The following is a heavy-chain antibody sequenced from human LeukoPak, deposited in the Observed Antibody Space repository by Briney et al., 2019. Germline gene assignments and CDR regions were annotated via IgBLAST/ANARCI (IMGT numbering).Heavy chain of an antibody. V-gene: IGHV4-61*02. Sequence: SETLSLTCTVSGGSISSGSYYWSWIRQPAGKGLEWIGRICTSGSTNYNPSLKSRVTISVDTSKNQFSLKLSSVTAADTAVYYCAGTMGPFDYWGQGTLVTVSS. CDR3: AGTMGPFDY. D-gene: IGHD1-26*01. CDR2: ICTSGST. CDR1: GGSISSGSYY. J-gene: IGHJ4*02.